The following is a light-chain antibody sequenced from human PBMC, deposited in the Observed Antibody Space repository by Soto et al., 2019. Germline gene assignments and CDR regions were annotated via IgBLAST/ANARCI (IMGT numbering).Light chain of an antibody. V-gene: IGKV3-20*01. CDR3: QQYGTSPIT. Sequence: EIVVTLSPSALSSYPGEKATLYCRASQSISSRHLAWYQQKPGQAPRLLIYGASSRATGIPDRFSGSGSGTDFTLTISRLEPEDFAVYYCQQYGTSPITVGQGRRLAIK. CDR1: QSISSRH. J-gene: IGKJ5*01. CDR2: GAS.